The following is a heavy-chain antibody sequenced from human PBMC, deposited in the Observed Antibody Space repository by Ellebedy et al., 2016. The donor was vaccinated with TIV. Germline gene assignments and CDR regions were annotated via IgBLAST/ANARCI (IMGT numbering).Heavy chain of an antibody. J-gene: IGHJ4*02. CDR3: TTSLTPSYDYVWGYYRLIDY. D-gene: IGHD3-16*02. V-gene: IGHV3-15*01. CDR1: GFTFSNAW. CDR2: IKSKTDGGTT. Sequence: GESLKISCAASGFTFSNAWMSWVRQAPGKGLEWVGRIKSKTDGGTTDYAAPVKGRFTISRDDSKNTLSLQMNSLKAEDTAVYYCTTSLTPSYDYVWGYYRLIDYWGQGTLVTVSS.